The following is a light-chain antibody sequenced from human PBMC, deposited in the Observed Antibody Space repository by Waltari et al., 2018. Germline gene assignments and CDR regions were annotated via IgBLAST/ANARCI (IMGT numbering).Light chain of an antibody. Sequence: IVMTQSPDSLAVSLGERATINCKSSQSILYNSNDKNYLALYQQKPGQPPKLLIYWASTRESGVPDRFSGNGSGTDFTLTISSLQAEDVAVYYCQQYYSRRTFGQGTKVEI. CDR2: WAS. J-gene: IGKJ1*01. CDR1: QSILYNSNDKNY. CDR3: QQYYSRRT. V-gene: IGKV4-1*01.